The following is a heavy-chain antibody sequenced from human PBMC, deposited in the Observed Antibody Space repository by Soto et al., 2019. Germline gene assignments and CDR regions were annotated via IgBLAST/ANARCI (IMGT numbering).Heavy chain of an antibody. J-gene: IGHJ4*02. Sequence: GGSLRLSCAASGFRFSGYGMHWVRQAPGKGLEWVSVIYSGGSTYYADSVKGRFTISRDNSKNTLYLQMNSLRAEDTALYYCARDSRNRNFFDYWGQGTLVTVSS. CDR3: ARDSRNRNFFDY. CDR1: GFRFSGYG. D-gene: IGHD2-2*01. CDR2: IYSGGST. V-gene: IGHV3-53*01.